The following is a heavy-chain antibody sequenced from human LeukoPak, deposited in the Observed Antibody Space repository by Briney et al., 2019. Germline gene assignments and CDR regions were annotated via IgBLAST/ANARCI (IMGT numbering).Heavy chain of an antibody. J-gene: IGHJ4*02. CDR1: GFTFSSYS. CDR2: ISSSSSYI. D-gene: IGHD3-22*01. V-gene: IGHV3-21*01. CDR3: ARDPTYYYDSSGYP. Sequence: GGSLRLSCAASGFTFSSYSMNWVRQAPGKGLEWVSSISSSSSYIYYADSVKGRFTISRDNAKNPLYLQMNSLRAEDTAVYYCARDPTYYYDSSGYPWGQGTLVTVSS.